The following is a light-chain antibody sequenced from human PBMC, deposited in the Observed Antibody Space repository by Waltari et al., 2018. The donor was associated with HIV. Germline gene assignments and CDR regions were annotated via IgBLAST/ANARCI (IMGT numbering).Light chain of an antibody. CDR3: QQSFSVIYT. CDR1: QSINNY. CDR2: DVS. Sequence: DIQMTQSPSSLSASVGDRVPITCRASQSINNYLNWYQQKPGQAPTLLIYDVSNLHTGVPSRFRGSGSGTDFSLSISSLQTEDFATYYCQQSFSVIYTFGQGTKLEIK. V-gene: IGKV1-39*01. J-gene: IGKJ2*01.